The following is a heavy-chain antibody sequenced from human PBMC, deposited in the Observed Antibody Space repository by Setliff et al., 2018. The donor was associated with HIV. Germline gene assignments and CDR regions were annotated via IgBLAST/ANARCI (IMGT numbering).Heavy chain of an antibody. J-gene: IGHJ5*02. CDR2: LYPGDSDT. Sequence: GESLKISCKTSGYSFTTYWIGWVRQMPGKGLEWTAILYPGDSDTRYSPSFQSQVTVSVDKSIGTAYLQWNSLKASDTALYFCARAPNSPYYSNVWYADHWGQGTLVTVSS. CDR3: ARAPNSPYYSNVWYADH. CDR1: GYSFTTYW. D-gene: IGHD3-22*01. V-gene: IGHV5-51*01.